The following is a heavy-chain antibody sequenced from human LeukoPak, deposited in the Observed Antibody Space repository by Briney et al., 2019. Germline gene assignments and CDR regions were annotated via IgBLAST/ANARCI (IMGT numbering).Heavy chain of an antibody. CDR2: ISGSGGST. D-gene: IGHD5-18*01. V-gene: IGHV3-23*01. CDR1: GFTFSSYA. Sequence: GGSLRLFCAASGFTFSSYAMSWVRQAPGKGLEWVSAISGSGGSTYYADSVKGRFTISRDNSKNTLYLQMNSLRAEDTAVYYCAKGAYVDTAMINFDYWGQGTLVTVSS. CDR3: AKGAYVDTAMINFDY. J-gene: IGHJ4*02.